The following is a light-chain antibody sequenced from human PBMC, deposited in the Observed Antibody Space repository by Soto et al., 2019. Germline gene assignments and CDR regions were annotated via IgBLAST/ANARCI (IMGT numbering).Light chain of an antibody. J-gene: IGKJ1*01. V-gene: IGKV3-20*01. CDR1: QSVTSNY. CDR2: GAS. Sequence: EIVLTQSPGTLSLSPWERATLSCRASQSVTSNYLAWYQQKPGQAPRLLIFGASIRDTGIPDNFSGSGSGTDFTLTISRLEPEDFAVYYCQQYGRSPGTFGQGTKVDIK. CDR3: QQYGRSPGT.